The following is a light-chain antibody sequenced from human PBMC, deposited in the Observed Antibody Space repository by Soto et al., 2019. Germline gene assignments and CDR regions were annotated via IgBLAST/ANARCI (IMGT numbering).Light chain of an antibody. Sequence: DIQMTQSPSIVSASVGVRVTITCRASQRIDTWLAWYQQKPGTAPKLLIYKATTLQSGVPSRFSGSGSGTEFTLAISSLEPDDFATYYCQEYETFSPWTFGQGTKVEVK. CDR2: KAT. CDR1: QRIDTW. V-gene: IGKV1-5*03. J-gene: IGKJ1*01. CDR3: QEYETFSPWT.